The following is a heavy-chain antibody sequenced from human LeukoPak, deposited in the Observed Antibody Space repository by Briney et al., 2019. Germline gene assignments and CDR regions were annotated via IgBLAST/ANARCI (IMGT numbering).Heavy chain of an antibody. J-gene: IGHJ4*02. D-gene: IGHD3-10*01. CDR3: VRDDSGSVIRGVLHY. CDR1: GXTLSSYA. V-gene: IGHV3-33*01. CDR2: IYLDGSKI. Sequence: GGSLRLSCTASGXTLSSYAIHWVRQAPGKGREWVSVIYLDGSKIYYADSVKGRFSLSRDNSKNTLYLQMNSLIAEDTAVYYCVRDDSGSVIRGVLHYWGQGALVTVSS.